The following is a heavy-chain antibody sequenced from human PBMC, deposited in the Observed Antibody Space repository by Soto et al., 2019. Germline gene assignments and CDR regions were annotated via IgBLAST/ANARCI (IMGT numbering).Heavy chain of an antibody. D-gene: IGHD6-6*01. CDR1: GGSISSSSYY. CDR2: IYYSGST. CDR3: ARRQSIAAHFDHYYYYMDV. J-gene: IGHJ6*03. V-gene: IGHV4-39*01. Sequence: SETLSLTCTVSGGSISSSSYYWGWIRQPPGKGLEWIGSIYYSGSTYYNPSLKSRVTISVDTSKNQFSLKLSSVTAADTAVYYCARRQSIAAHFDHYYYYMDVWGKGTTVTVSS.